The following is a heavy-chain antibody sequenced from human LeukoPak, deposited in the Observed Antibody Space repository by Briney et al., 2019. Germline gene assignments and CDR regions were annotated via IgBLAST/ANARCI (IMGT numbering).Heavy chain of an antibody. CDR2: INHSGST. CDR3: ARRHVLRFSEWLTNWFDP. V-gene: IGHV4-34*01. CDR1: GGSFSGYY. Sequence: PSETLSLTCAVYGGSFSGYYWSWIRQPPGKGLEWIGEINHSGSTNYNPSLKSRVTISVDTSKNQFSLKLSSVTAADTAVYYCARRHVLRFSEWLTNWFDPWGQGTLVTVSS. J-gene: IGHJ5*02. D-gene: IGHD3-3*01.